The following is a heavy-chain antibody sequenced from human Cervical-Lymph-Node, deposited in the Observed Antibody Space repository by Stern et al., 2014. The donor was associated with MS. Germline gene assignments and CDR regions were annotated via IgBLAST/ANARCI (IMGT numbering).Heavy chain of an antibody. CDR2: IIPIFGTA. Sequence: VQLVESGAEVKKPGSSGKGSCKGSGGTFSSYAISWVRQAPGQGLERMGGIIPIFGTANYAQKFQGRVTITADESTSTAYMELSSLRSEDTAVYYCARGELKEGLVRGMDVWGQGTTVTVSS. V-gene: IGHV1-69*01. CDR1: GGTFSSYA. CDR3: ARGELKEGLVRGMDV. D-gene: IGHD6-13*01. J-gene: IGHJ6*02.